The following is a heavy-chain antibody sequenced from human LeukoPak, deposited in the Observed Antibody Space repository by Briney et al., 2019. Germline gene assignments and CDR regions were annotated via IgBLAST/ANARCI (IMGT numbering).Heavy chain of an antibody. CDR2: IKYDGDEE. Sequence: GGFLRLSCAASGFTFSDYWMSWMRQAPGKGLEWVANIKYDGDEEYYVDSVKGRFTISRDNAKSSLYLQLNSLRVEDTAVYYCKSGGAAPGSFDNWGQGTLVTVSP. J-gene: IGHJ4*02. V-gene: IGHV3-7*01. CDR1: GFTFSDYW. D-gene: IGHD6-13*01. CDR3: KSGGAAPGSFDN.